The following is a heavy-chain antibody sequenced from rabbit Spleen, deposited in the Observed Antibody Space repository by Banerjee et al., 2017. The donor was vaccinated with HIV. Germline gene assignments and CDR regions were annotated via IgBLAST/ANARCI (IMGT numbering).Heavy chain of an antibody. CDR3: ASGYSDIYLDL. V-gene: IGHV1S40*01. D-gene: IGHD1-1*01. Sequence: QSLEESGGDLVQPEGSLTLTCKVSGFDFSSDAMCWVRQAPGKGPEYIACIDTSDGDTDYANWPKGRFTISKTSSTTVTLQMTGLTAADTATYFCASGYSDIYLDLWGQGTLVTVS. CDR2: IDTSDGDT. CDR1: GFDFSSDA. J-gene: IGHJ4*01.